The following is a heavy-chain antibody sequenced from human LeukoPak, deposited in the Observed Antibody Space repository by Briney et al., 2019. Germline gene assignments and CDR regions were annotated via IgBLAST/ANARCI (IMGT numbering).Heavy chain of an antibody. CDR3: ARGRGSTSFHYYYYGMDV. CDR1: GGSFSVYY. CDR2: INHSGST. D-gene: IGHD2-2*01. Sequence: PSETLSLTCAVYGGSFSVYYWSWIRQPPGKGLEWIGEINHSGSTNYNPSLKSRVTISVDTSKNQFSLKLSSVTAADTAVYYCARGRGSTSFHYYYYGMDVWGQGTTVTVSS. V-gene: IGHV4-34*01. J-gene: IGHJ6*02.